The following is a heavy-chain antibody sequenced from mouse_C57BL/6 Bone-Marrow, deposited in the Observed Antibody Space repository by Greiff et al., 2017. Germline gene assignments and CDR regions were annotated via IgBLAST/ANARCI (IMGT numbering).Heavy chain of an antibody. D-gene: IGHD1-1*01. Sequence: QVQLQQPGAELVRPGASVKLSCKASGYTFTSYWMHWVKQRPGQGLEWIGMIHPKSGSTNYNEKFKSKATLTADKSSSTAYMQLSSRTSEDSAVYYCASRGSYYGSSRYYFDYWGQGTTLTVSS. CDR3: ASRGSYYGSSRYYFDY. V-gene: IGHV1-64*01. J-gene: IGHJ2*01. CDR1: GYTFTSYW. CDR2: IHPKSGST.